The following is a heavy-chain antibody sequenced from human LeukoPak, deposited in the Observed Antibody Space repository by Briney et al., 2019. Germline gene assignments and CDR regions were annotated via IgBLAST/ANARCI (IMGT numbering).Heavy chain of an antibody. Sequence: SETLSLTCAVYGGSFSGYYWSWIRQPPGKGLEWIGEINHSGSTNYNPSLKSRVTMSVDTSKNQFSLKLSSVTAADTAVYYCARRREMATITGYYYGMDVWGQGTTVTVSS. CDR1: GGSFSGYY. CDR2: INHSGST. CDR3: ARRREMATITGYYYGMDV. D-gene: IGHD5-24*01. J-gene: IGHJ6*02. V-gene: IGHV4-34*01.